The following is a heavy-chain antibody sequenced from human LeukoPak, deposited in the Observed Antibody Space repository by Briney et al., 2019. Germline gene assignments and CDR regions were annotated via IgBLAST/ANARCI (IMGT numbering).Heavy chain of an antibody. D-gene: IGHD3-22*01. CDR3: ARVGSDYYDSSGKFDY. V-gene: IGHV1-2*02. CDR2: INPNSGGT. J-gene: IGHJ4*02. CDR1: GYTFTGYY. Sequence: ASVKVSCKASGYTFTGYYMHWVRQAPGQGLEWMGWINPNSGGTNYAQKFRGRVTMTRDTSISTAYMELSRLRSDDTAVYYCARVGSDYYDSSGKFDYWGQGTLVTVSS.